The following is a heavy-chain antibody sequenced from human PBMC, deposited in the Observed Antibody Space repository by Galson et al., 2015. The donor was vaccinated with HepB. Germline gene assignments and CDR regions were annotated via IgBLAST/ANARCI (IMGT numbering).Heavy chain of an antibody. CDR1: GYTFTSYA. V-gene: IGHV1-3*01. D-gene: IGHD2-21*01. CDR2: INAGNGNT. Sequence: SVKVSCKASGYTFTSYAMHWVRQAPGQRLEWMGWINAGNGNTKYSQKFQGRVTITRDTSASTAYMELSSLRSEDTAVYYCARAAGRVFIAPFAYWGQGTLVTVSS. CDR3: ARAAGRVFIAPFAY. J-gene: IGHJ4*02.